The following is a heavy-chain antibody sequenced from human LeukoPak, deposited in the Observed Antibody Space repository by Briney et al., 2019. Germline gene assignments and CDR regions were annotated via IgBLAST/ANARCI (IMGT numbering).Heavy chain of an antibody. CDR3: ATVEDLWSGYYLDY. D-gene: IGHD3-3*01. CDR2: INHSGST. Sequence: SETLSLTCAVYGGSFSGYYWSWIRQPPGKGLEWIGEINHSGSTNYNPPLKSRVTISVDTSKNQFSLKLSSVTAADTAVYYRATVEDLWSGYYLDYWGQGTLVTVSS. CDR1: GGSFSGYY. J-gene: IGHJ4*02. V-gene: IGHV4-34*01.